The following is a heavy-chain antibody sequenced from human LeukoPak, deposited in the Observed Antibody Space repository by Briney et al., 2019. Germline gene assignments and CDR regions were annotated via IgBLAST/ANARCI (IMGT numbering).Heavy chain of an antibody. CDR3: ARLSSVNYYDSSGPFDY. CDR1: GYTFTSYY. D-gene: IGHD3-22*01. CDR2: INPSGGST. V-gene: IGHV1-46*01. J-gene: IGHJ4*02. Sequence: ASVKVSCKASGYTFTSYYMHWVRQAPGQGLEWMGIINPSGGSTNYAQKFQGRVTMTRDTSTSTVYMELSSLRSEDTAVYYCARLSSVNYYDSSGPFDYWGQGTLVTVSS.